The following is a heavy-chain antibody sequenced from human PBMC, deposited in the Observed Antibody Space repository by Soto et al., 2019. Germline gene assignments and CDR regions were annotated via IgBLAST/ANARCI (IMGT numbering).Heavy chain of an antibody. CDR2: IYYSGST. CDR3: ARDVYNSDLGY. Sequence: LSLTRTVSGGPISNYYWSWIRQPPGKVPEWIGYIYYSGSTKYNPSLKSRVSMSVDTSKNQFFLNLRPVSAADTAVYYCARDVYNSDLGYWGQGALVTVSS. V-gene: IGHV4-59*01. D-gene: IGHD1-1*01. J-gene: IGHJ4*02. CDR1: GGPISNYY.